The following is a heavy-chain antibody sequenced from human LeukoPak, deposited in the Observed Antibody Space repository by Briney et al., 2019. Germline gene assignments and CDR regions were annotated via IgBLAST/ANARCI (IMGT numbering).Heavy chain of an antibody. V-gene: IGHV3-23*01. CDR2: ISGSGGST. J-gene: IGHJ4*02. Sequence: GGSLRLSCAASGFTFSSYAMTWVRQAPGKGLEWVSAISGSGGSTYYADSVEGRFTISRDNSKNTLYLQMNSLRAEDTAVYYCAKDLLARPDYWGQGTLVTVSS. CDR1: GFTFSSYA. D-gene: IGHD2/OR15-2a*01. CDR3: AKDLLARPDY.